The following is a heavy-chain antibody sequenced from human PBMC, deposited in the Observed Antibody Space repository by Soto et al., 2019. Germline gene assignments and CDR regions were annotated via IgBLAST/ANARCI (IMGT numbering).Heavy chain of an antibody. J-gene: IGHJ6*02. D-gene: IGHD2-21*02. Sequence: QVQLVQSGAEVKKPGSSVKVSCKASGGTFSSYAISWVRQAPGQGLEWMGGIIPIFGTANYAQKFQGRVTITADESASTDYMELSSLRSEDTAVYYCVRRLAYCGGDCYPGDYYGMDVWGQGTTVTVSS. CDR1: GGTFSSYA. CDR2: IIPIFGTA. CDR3: VRRLAYCGGDCYPGDYYGMDV. V-gene: IGHV1-69*01.